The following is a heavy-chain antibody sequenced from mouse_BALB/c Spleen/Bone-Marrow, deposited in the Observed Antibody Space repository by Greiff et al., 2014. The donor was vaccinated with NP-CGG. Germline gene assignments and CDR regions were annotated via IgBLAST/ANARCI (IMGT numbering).Heavy chain of an antibody. V-gene: IGHV14-3*02. Sequence: VQLQQSGAELVKPGASVKLSCTASGFNIKDTYMHWVKQRHEQGLEWIGRIDPANGNTKYDPKFQGKATITADTSSNTAYLQLSSLTSEGTAVYYCARWEYYAMDYWGQGTSVTVSS. CDR1: GFNIKDTY. CDR2: IDPANGNT. J-gene: IGHJ4*01. D-gene: IGHD4-1*01. CDR3: ARWEYYAMDY.